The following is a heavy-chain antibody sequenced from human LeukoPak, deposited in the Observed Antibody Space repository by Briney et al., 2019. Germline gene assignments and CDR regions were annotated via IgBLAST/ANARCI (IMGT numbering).Heavy chain of an antibody. Sequence: SETLSLTCTVSGGSISSYYWSWIRQPAGKGLEWIGRIYTSGSTNYNPSLKGRVTMSVDTSKNQFSLKLSSVTAADTAVYYCARVTYYYGSGTYAFDIWGQGTMVTVSS. CDR1: GGSISSYY. D-gene: IGHD3-10*01. CDR3: ARVTYYYGSGTYAFDI. J-gene: IGHJ3*02. CDR2: IYTSGST. V-gene: IGHV4-4*07.